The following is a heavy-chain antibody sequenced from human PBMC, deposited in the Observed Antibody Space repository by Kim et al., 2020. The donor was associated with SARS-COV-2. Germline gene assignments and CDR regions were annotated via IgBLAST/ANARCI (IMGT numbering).Heavy chain of an antibody. D-gene: IGHD3-10*01. Sequence: GGSLRLSCAASGFTFSSYAMSWVRQAPGKGLEWVSAISGSGGSTYYADSVKGRFTISRDNSKNTLYLQMNSLRAEDTAVYYCANLALWFGEPLNWFDPWGQGTLVTVSS. V-gene: IGHV3-23*01. CDR2: ISGSGGST. J-gene: IGHJ5*02. CDR1: GFTFSSYA. CDR3: ANLALWFGEPLNWFDP.